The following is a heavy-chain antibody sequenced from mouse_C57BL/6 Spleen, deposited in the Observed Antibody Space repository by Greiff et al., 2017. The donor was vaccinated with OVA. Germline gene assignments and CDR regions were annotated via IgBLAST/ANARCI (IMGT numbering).Heavy chain of an antibody. CDR2: IHPNSGRT. Sequence: QVQLQQPGAVLVKPGASVKLSCKASGYTFTSYWMHWVKKRPGQGLEWIGMIHPNSGRTNYNEKFKSKPTLTVDKSSSTAYMQLSSLTSEDSAFYYCARDDGDGYDVAYWGQGTLVTVSA. CDR1: GYTFTSYW. V-gene: IGHV1-64*01. J-gene: IGHJ3*01. D-gene: IGHD2-2*01. CDR3: ARDDGDGYDVAY.